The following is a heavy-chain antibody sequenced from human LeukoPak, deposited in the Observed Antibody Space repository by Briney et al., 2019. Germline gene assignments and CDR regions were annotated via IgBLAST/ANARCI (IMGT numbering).Heavy chain of an antibody. V-gene: IGHV1-69*06. Sequence: GASVKVSCKASGGTFSSYAISWVRQAPGQGLEWMGGIIPIFGTANYAQKFQGRVTITADKSTSTAYMELSSLRSEDTAVYYCARVEMATSPFFDYWGQGTLVTVSS. CDR1: GGTFSSYA. J-gene: IGHJ4*02. CDR2: IIPIFGTA. CDR3: ARVEMATSPFFDY. D-gene: IGHD5-24*01.